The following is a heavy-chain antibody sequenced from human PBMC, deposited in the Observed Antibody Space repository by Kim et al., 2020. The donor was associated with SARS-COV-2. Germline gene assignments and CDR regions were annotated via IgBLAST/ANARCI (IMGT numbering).Heavy chain of an antibody. V-gene: IGHV1-2*02. J-gene: IGHJ5*02. D-gene: IGHD6-13*01. CDR1: GYMFTGYS. Sequence: ASVKVSCKASGYMFTGYSMHWVRQAPGQGLVWMGWINPSSGGTNYAQNFQGRVTMTRDTSISTAYMELSGLRSDDTAVYYCARGLSLESAGIDSWFDPWGRGTLVTVAS. CDR2: INPSSGGT. CDR3: ARGLSLESAGIDSWFDP.